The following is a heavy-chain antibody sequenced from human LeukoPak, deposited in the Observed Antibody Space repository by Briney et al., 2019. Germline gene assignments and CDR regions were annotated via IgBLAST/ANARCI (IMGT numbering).Heavy chain of an antibody. D-gene: IGHD3-10*01. CDR2: ISGSGGST. CDR3: AKTFTMVRAQADYFDY. V-gene: IGHV3-23*01. J-gene: IGHJ4*02. CDR1: GFTFSSYA. Sequence: GGSLRLSCAASGFTFSSYAMSWVRQAPGKGLEWVSAISGSGGSTYYADSVKGRFTISRDNSKNTLYLQMNSLRAEDTAVYYCAKTFTMVRAQADYFDYWGQGTLVTLSS.